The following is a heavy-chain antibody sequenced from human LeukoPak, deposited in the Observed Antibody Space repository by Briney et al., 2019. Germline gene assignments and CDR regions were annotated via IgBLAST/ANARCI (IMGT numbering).Heavy chain of an antibody. CDR1: GGSISSYY. J-gene: IGHJ3*02. V-gene: IGHV4-4*07. D-gene: IGHD2-15*01. CDR2: IYSSGST. Sequence: SETLSLTCTVSGGSISSYYWSWIRQPAGKGLEWIGRIYSSGSTNYNPSLKSRVTMSVDTSKNQFSLKLSSVTAADTAVYYCARDIVVVVAATRRAFDIWGQGTMVTVSS. CDR3: ARDIVVVVAATRRAFDI.